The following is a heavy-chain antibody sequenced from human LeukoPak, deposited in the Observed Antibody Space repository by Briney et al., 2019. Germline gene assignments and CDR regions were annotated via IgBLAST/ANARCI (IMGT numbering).Heavy chain of an antibody. Sequence: GGSLRLSCAASGFTFSDYAMNWVRQAPGKGLEFVSSISSRSSYISYADSVKGRFTVSRDNAKNSLYLQINSLRAEDTAVYYCAREGVAYYDRSGYSYFDYWGQGALVTVSS. D-gene: IGHD3-22*01. CDR2: ISSRSSYI. CDR3: AREGVAYYDRSGYSYFDY. V-gene: IGHV3-21*01. J-gene: IGHJ4*02. CDR1: GFTFSDYA.